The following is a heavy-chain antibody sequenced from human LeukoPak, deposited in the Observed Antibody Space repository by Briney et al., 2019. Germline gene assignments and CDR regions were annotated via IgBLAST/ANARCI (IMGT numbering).Heavy chain of an antibody. V-gene: IGHV6-1*01. J-gene: IGHJ4*02. CDR2: TYYRSQWYN. D-gene: IGHD3-10*01. CDR1: GDSVSSNSAA. Sequence: SQTLSLTCAISGDSVSSNSAAWNWIRQSPSRGLEWLGRTYYRSQWYNDYAFSVKGRIAINADTSKNHFSLQLNSVTPEGTAVYYCAREEAGTYGFQYWGQGTLVTVSS. CDR3: AREEAGTYGFQY.